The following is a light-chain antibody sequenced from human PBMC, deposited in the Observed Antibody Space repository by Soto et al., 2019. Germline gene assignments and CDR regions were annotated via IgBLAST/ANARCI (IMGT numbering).Light chain of an antibody. V-gene: IGLV1-47*01. J-gene: IGLJ1*01. CDR3: AKWDDSLRVYV. Sequence: QSVLPQPPSASGTPGQRVTIYCSTSNSRRGSNYVYWYQQLQGTAPNLLIYRNVQRPSGVPDRFSGSKSGTSASLAISGLSSEDDADYYCAKWDDSLRVYVYGTGTKLTVL. CDR2: RNV. CDR1: NSRRGSNY.